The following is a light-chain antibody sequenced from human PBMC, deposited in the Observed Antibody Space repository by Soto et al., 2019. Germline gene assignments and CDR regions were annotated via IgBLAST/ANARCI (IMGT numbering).Light chain of an antibody. CDR1: QGISSY. V-gene: IGKV1-8*01. CDR3: QQYYSYLRT. Sequence: AIRMTQSPSSFSASTGDRVTITCRASQGISSYLAWYQQKPGKAPKLLIYAASTLQSGVPSRFSGSGSGTDFTLTISCLQSEDFATYYCQQYYSYLRTFDGGTKVEIK. J-gene: IGKJ4*01. CDR2: AAS.